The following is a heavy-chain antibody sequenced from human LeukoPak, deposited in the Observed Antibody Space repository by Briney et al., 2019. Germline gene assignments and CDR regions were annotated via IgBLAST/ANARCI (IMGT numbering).Heavy chain of an antibody. CDR3: ARGALNVY. V-gene: IGHV3-30*01. D-gene: IGHD2-8*01. J-gene: IGHJ4*02. Sequence: GGSLRLSCAASGFTFSSYAMHWVRQAPGKGLEWVAVISYDGSNKYYADSVKGRFTISRDNSKNTLYLQMNSLRAEDTAVYYCARGALNVYWGQGTLVTVSS. CDR2: ISYDGSNK. CDR1: GFTFSSYA.